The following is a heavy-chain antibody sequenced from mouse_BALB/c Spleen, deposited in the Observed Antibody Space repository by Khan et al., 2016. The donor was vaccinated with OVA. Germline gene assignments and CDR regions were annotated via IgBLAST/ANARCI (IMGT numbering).Heavy chain of an antibody. CDR3: ARDKGGYRYWYFDV. CDR2: IYYSGTI. CDR1: GISITTGNYR. Sequence: VQLKESGPGLVKPSQTVSLTCTVTGISITTGNYRWSWIRQFPGNKLEWIGYIYYSGTITYNPSLTSRTTITRDTSQNQFFLDMNSLTAEDTATYYCARDKGGYRYWYFDVWGAGTTVTVSS. J-gene: IGHJ1*01. D-gene: IGHD2-2*01. V-gene: IGHV3-5*02.